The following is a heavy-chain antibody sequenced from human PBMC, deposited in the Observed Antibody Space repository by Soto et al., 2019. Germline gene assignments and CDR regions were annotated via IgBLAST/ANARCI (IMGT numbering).Heavy chain of an antibody. CDR1: GYTFTSYA. J-gene: IGHJ5*02. V-gene: IGHV1-3*01. Sequence: ASVKVSCKASGYTFTSYAMHWVRQAPGQRLEWMGWINAGNGNTKYSQKFQGRVTMTRNTSASTAYMELSSLRSEDTAVYYCASSYCTNGVCYTHWFDPWGQGTLVTVSS. CDR2: INAGNGNT. D-gene: IGHD2-8*01. CDR3: ASSYCTNGVCYTHWFDP.